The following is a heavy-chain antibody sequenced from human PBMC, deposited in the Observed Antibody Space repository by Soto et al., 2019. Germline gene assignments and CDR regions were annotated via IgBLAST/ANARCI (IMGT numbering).Heavy chain of an antibody. CDR2: ISYDGSNK. CDR3: AKDRWIQLWPHFDY. J-gene: IGHJ4*02. V-gene: IGHV3-30*18. D-gene: IGHD5-18*01. Sequence: GGSLRLSCAASGFTFSSYGMHWVRQAPGKGLEWVAVISYDGSNKYYADSVKGRFTISRDNSKNTLYLQMNSLRAEDTAVYYCAKDRWIQLWPHFDYWGQGTLVTVSS. CDR1: GFTFSSYG.